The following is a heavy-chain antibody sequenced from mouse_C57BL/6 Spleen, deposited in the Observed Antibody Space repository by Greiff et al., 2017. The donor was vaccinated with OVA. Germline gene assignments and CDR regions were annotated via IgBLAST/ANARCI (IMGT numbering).Heavy chain of an antibody. Sequence: VQLQQSGPGLVAPSQSLSITCTVSGFSLTSYGVHWVRQPPGTGLEWLVVIWSDGSTTYNSALKSRLSISKDNSKSQVFLKMNSLQTDDTAMYYCARQGLPYYAMDYWGQGTSVTVSS. CDR3: ARQGLPYYAMDY. D-gene: IGHD2-4*01. CDR2: IWSDGST. J-gene: IGHJ4*01. CDR1: GFSLTSYG. V-gene: IGHV2-6-1*01.